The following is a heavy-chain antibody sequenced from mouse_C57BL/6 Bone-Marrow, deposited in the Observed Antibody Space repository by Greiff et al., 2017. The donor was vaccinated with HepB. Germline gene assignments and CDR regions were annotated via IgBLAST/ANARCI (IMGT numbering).Heavy chain of an antibody. CDR1: GFTFSSYA. Sequence: EVMLVESGGGLVKPGGSLKLSCAASGFTFSSYAMSWVRQTPEKRLEWVATISDGGSYTYYPDNVKGRFTISRDNAKNNLYLQMSHLKSEDTAMYYCAREWLLEFAYWGQGTLVTVSA. CDR2: ISDGGSYT. V-gene: IGHV5-4*01. CDR3: AREWLLEFAY. D-gene: IGHD2-3*01. J-gene: IGHJ3*01.